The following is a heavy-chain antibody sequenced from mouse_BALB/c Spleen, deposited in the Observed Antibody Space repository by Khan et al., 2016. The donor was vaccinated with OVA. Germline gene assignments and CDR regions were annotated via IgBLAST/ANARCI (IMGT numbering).Heavy chain of an antibody. J-gene: IGHJ4*01. CDR1: GFNIKDTY. D-gene: IGHD2-1*01. Sequence: EVQLQQSGAELVKPGASVKLSCTASGFNIKDTYIHWVKQRPEQGLEWIGRIDPANGNTKYDQKFLGKATITADKSSNTAYLQLSSLTSEDSAVYYVARRRGNYEAYDLDYWGQGTSVTVSS. CDR2: IDPANGNT. V-gene: IGHV14-3*02. CDR3: ARRRGNYEAYDLDY.